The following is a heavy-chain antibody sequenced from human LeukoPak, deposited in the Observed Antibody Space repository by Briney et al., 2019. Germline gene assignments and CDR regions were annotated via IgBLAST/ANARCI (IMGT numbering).Heavy chain of an antibody. J-gene: IGHJ4*02. V-gene: IGHV3-11*04. CDR3: ARSPRLGRYGYGPWELPVSYFDY. CDR1: AFSVSTNY. Sequence: KPGGSLRLSCAASAFSVSTNYMSWIRQAPGKGLEWVSYISSSGSTIYYADSVKGRFTISRDNAKNSLYLQMNSLRAEDTAVYYCARSPRLGRYGYGPWELPVSYFDYWGQGTLVTVSS. D-gene: IGHD1-26*01. CDR2: ISSSGSTI.